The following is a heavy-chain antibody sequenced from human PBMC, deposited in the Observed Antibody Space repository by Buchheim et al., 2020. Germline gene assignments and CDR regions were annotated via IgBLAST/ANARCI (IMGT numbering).Heavy chain of an antibody. V-gene: IGHV4-59*01. CDR2: IYSRGST. CDR1: GGSITNYY. CDR3: ARGPTRYYFDY. D-gene: IGHD3-16*02. J-gene: IGHJ4*02. Sequence: QVQLQESGPGLVKPSETLSLTCTVSGGSITNYYWSWIRQPPGKGLEWIGYIYSRGSTNYNPPPKSRVTISVDTSKNTFSLNLSSVTAADTAVYYCARGPTRYYFDYWGQGTL.